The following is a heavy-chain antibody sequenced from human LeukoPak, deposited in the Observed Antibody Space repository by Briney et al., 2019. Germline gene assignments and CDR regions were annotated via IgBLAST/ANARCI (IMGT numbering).Heavy chain of an antibody. V-gene: IGHV3-30*01. J-gene: IGHJ4*02. CDR2: ISYDGSNK. D-gene: IGHD3-10*01. Sequence: PGRSLRLSCAASGFTFSSYAMHWVRQAPGKGLEWVAVISYDGSNKYYADPVKGRFTISRDNSKNTLYLQMNSLRAEDTAVYYCARDRGWLYYFDYWGQGTLVTVSS. CDR1: GFTFSSYA. CDR3: ARDRGWLYYFDY.